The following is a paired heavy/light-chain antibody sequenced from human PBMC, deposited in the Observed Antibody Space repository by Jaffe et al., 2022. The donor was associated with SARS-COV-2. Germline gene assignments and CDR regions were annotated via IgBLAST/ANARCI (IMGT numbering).Light chain of an antibody. Sequence: DIVMTQSPLSLPVTPGEPASISCRSSQSLLHSNGHNYLDWYVQKPGQSPQLLIYLGSSRASGVPDRFSGSASGTDFTLKISRVEAEDVGVYYCMQTLQMWTFGQGTRVEIK. J-gene: IGKJ1*01. CDR2: LGS. CDR1: QSLLHSNGHNY. V-gene: IGKV2-28*01. CDR3: MQTLQMWT.
Heavy chain of an antibody. CDR1: GFSFSSYP. V-gene: IGHV3-23*01. Sequence: EAQLWDSGGGLVQPGGSVRLSCAASGFSFSSYPMIWVRQAPGRGLEAVSSISDTGDRTYYVDSVKGRFTISRDNSENTVYLQMNSLRAEDSAIYYCAKVMVTVPYYWYGMDVWGQGTTVTVSS. D-gene: IGHD2-21*02. CDR3: AKVMVTVPYYWYGMDV. CDR2: ISDTGDRT. J-gene: IGHJ6*02.